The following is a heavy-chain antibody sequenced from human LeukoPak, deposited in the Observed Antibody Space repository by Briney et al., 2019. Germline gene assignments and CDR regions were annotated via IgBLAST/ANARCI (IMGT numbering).Heavy chain of an antibody. CDR2: IYYSGST. CDR3: ARDYGLGSSGQFDY. Sequence: SETLSLTCAVYGGSFSGYYWSWIRQPPGKGLEWIGYIYYSGSTYYNPSLKSRVTISVDTSKNQFSLKLSSVTAADTAVYYCARDYGLGSSGQFDYWGQGTLVTVSS. J-gene: IGHJ4*02. D-gene: IGHD3-22*01. CDR1: GGSFSGYY. V-gene: IGHV4-34*09.